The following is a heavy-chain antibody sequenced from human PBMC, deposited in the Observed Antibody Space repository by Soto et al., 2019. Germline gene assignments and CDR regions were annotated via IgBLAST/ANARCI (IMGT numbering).Heavy chain of an antibody. D-gene: IGHD6-25*01. CDR3: ARSGSGAAYYSHGLDV. V-gene: IGHV1-18*04. CDR1: GYTFTSYG. CDR2: ISTYNGNT. Sequence: QVQLVQSGAEVKKPGASVKVSCKASGYTFTSYGFSWVRQAPGQGLEWMGWISTYNGNTNYTQKLQGRVTMTTDTSTSTAYMELRSMRSDDTAVYYCARSGSGAAYYSHGLDVWGQGTTVTVSS. J-gene: IGHJ6*02.